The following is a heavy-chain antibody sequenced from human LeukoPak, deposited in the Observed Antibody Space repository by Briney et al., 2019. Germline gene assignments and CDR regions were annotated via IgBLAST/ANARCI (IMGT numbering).Heavy chain of an antibody. D-gene: IGHD3-16*01. CDR3: ARQIGGDLDY. J-gene: IGHJ4*02. CDR1: GYTFTGYY. Sequence: ASVKVSCTASGYTFTGYYMHWVRQAPGQGLEWMGWINPNNSETNYAQKFLGRVTMTRDTSISTDYMELSRLRSDDTAVDYCARQIGGDLDYWGQGTLVTVSS. V-gene: IGHV1-2*02. CDR2: INPNNSET.